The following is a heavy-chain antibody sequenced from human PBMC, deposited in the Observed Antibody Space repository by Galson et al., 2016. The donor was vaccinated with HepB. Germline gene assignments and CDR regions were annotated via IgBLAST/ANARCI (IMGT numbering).Heavy chain of an antibody. D-gene: IGHD1-1*01. CDR3: AKGYGIFVY. J-gene: IGHJ4*02. CDR2: ITSNGRNT. CDR1: GFTFSYYA. V-gene: IGHV3-64*04. Sequence: SLRLSCAASGFTFSYYAMHWVRQAPGKGLEYISGITSNGRNTYYADFVKGRFTISRDDSKNTLYLQMNILRAEDTAVFYCAKGYGIFVYWGQGTLVTVSS.